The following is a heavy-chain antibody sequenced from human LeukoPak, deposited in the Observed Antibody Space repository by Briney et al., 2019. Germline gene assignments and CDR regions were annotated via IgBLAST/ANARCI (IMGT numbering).Heavy chain of an antibody. V-gene: IGHV1-18*01. CDR3: ARDYGSGSYYLTFGY. Sequence: ASVKVSCKASGYTFTSYGISWVRQAPGQGLEWMGWISAYNGNTNYAQKLQGRVTMTTDTSTSTAYMELRSLRSDDTAVYYCARDYGSGSYYLTFGYWGQGTLVTVSS. D-gene: IGHD3-10*01. J-gene: IGHJ4*02. CDR2: ISAYNGNT. CDR1: GYTFTSYG.